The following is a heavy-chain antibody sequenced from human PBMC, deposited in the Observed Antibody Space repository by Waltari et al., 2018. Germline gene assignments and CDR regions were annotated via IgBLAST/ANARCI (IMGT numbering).Heavy chain of an antibody. J-gene: IGHJ4*02. Sequence: EVQLVESGGGLVQPGGSLRLSCAASGFTFSSSAMNWFRQAPGKGLEWVSYISRSGSTIYYADSVKGRFTISRDNAKNSLYLQMNSLRAEDTAVYYCARDGDYRGFDYWGQGTLVTVSS. D-gene: IGHD4-17*01. V-gene: IGHV3-48*03. CDR3: ARDGDYRGFDY. CDR2: ISRSGSTI. CDR1: GFTFSSSA.